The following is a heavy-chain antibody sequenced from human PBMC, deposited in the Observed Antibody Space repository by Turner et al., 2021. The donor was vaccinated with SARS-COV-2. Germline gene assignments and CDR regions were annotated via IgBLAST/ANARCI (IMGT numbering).Heavy chain of an antibody. D-gene: IGHD2-21*01. Sequence: QVQLVESGGGVVQPGRSLRPFCAASGSTFSSYAMHWVRQAPGKGLEWVAVISYEGSNKYYADSVKGRFTISRDNSKNTLYLQMSSLRAEDTAVYYCARDGDRFGLFYYYGMDVWGQGTTVTVSS. CDR2: ISYEGSNK. V-gene: IGHV3-30-3*01. CDR3: ARDGDRFGLFYYYGMDV. J-gene: IGHJ6*02. CDR1: GSTFSSYA.